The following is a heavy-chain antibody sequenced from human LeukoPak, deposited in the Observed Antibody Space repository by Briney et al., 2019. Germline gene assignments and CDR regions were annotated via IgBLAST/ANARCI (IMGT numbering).Heavy chain of an antibody. CDR2: INSDGSWT. CDR1: GFTFNAYD. Sequence: PGGSLRLSCAASGFTFNAYDMHWVRQVPGKGLVWVSHINSDGSWTSYADSVKGRFTISKDNAKNTVYLQMNSLRAEDTAVYYCVSFYETYWGRGTLVTVSS. J-gene: IGHJ4*02. CDR3: VSFYETY. V-gene: IGHV3-74*01. D-gene: IGHD2/OR15-2a*01.